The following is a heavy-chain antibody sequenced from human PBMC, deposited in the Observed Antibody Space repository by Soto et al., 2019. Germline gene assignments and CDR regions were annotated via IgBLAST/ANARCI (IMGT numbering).Heavy chain of an antibody. D-gene: IGHD6-13*01. Sequence: GASVKVSCKASGYTFTSYGISWVRQAPGQGLEWMGWISPNSGNTSYAQKFQGRVTMTRNTSISTAYMELSSLRSEDTAVYYCAREAAAADYWGQGTLVTVSS. J-gene: IGHJ4*02. V-gene: IGHV1-8*02. CDR1: GYTFTSYG. CDR2: ISPNSGNT. CDR3: AREAAAADY.